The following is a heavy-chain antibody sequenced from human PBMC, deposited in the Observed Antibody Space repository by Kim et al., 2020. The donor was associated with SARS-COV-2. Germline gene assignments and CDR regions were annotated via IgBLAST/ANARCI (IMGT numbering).Heavy chain of an antibody. Sequence: GGSLRLSCTASGFTFGDYAMSWFRQAPGKGLEWVGFIRSKAYGGTTEYAASVKGRFTISRDDSKSIAYLQMNSLKTEDTAVYYCTRDDFWSGYSVSYYYYGMDVWGQGTTVTVSS. CDR3: TRDDFWSGYSVSYYYYGMDV. J-gene: IGHJ6*02. V-gene: IGHV3-49*03. CDR2: IRSKAYGGTT. CDR1: GFTFGDYA. D-gene: IGHD3-3*01.